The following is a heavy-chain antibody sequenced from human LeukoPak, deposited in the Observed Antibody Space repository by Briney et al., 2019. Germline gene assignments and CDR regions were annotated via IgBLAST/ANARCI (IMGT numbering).Heavy chain of an antibody. CDR1: GYSLTELS. CDR2: FDPVDGET. Sequence: GASVKDSCKVSGYSLTELSMHWVRQGIGRGLEWMGGFDPVDGETIYAQKFQGRVTMTENTSTDTAYMELSSLRSDDTAVYYCAILLEDYAFSTGSAKDYWGQGTLVTVSS. CDR3: AILLEDYAFSTGSAKDY. D-gene: IGHD3-3*01. J-gene: IGHJ4*02. V-gene: IGHV1-24*01.